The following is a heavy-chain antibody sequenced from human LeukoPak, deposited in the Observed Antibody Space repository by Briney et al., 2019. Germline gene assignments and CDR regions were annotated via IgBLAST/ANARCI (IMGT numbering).Heavy chain of an antibody. CDR2: ISASGGST. D-gene: IGHD4-23*01. V-gene: IGHV3-23*01. CDR1: GGSISSSSYY. Sequence: ETLSLTCTVSGGSISSSSYYWGWIRQAPGKGLEWVSGISASGGSTYYADSVKGRFTISRDNSKNTLYLQMNSLRAEDTAVYYCAKDNYGGNSGGDDASDIWGQGTMVTVS. CDR3: AKDNYGGNSGGDDASDI. J-gene: IGHJ3*02.